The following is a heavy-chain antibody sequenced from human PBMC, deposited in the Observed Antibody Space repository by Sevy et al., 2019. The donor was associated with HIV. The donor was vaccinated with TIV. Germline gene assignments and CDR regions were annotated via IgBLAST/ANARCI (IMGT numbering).Heavy chain of an antibody. V-gene: IGHV3-74*01. CDR2: INLDGIIT. CDR3: AGGSRGVATN. J-gene: IGHJ4*02. Sequence: GGSLRLSCVASGFTFNIHWMHWVRQVPGKGLVWVSRINLDGIITNYADSVTGRFTISRDNAKNTVYLQMNSLRVDDTAVYYCAGGSRGVATNWGQGTLVTVSS. D-gene: IGHD3-10*01. CDR1: GFTFNIHW.